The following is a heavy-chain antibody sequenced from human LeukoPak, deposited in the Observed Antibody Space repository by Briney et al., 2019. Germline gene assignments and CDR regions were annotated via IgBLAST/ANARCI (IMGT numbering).Heavy chain of an antibody. J-gene: IGHJ4*02. D-gene: IGHD2-2*01. CDR3: AKFPIYSNCSSTSCHAIFDY. CDR1: GFTFSSYA. V-gene: IGHV3-23*01. CDR2: ISGSGGST. Sequence: GGSLRLSCAASGFTFSSYAMSWVRQAPGKGLEWVSAISGSGGSTYYADSVKGRFTISRDNSKNTLYLQMNSLRAEDTAVYYCAKFPIYSNCSSTSCHAIFDYWGQGTLVTVSS.